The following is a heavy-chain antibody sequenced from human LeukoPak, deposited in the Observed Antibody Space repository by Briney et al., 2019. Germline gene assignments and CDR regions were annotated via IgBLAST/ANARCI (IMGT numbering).Heavy chain of an antibody. CDR2: IYPGDSDT. CDR1: GYSFTSYW. D-gene: IGHD5-12*01. Sequence: KHGESLKISCKGSGYSFTSYWIGWVRQMPGKGLEWMGIIYPGDSDTRYSPSFQGQVTISADESISTAYLQWSSLKASDTAMYYCAKWYSGYDYYFDYWGQGTLVTVSS. V-gene: IGHV5-51*01. J-gene: IGHJ4*02. CDR3: AKWYSGYDYYFDY.